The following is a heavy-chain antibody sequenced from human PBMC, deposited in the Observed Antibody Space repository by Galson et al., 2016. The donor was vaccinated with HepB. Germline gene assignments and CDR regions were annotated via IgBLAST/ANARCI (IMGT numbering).Heavy chain of an antibody. V-gene: IGHV3-48*04. CDR2: ISSTSRTI. CDR3: ARDGEYSSSSDWRLLVSGMDV. J-gene: IGHJ6*02. D-gene: IGHD6-6*01. CDR1: GFTFSNYN. Sequence: SLRLSCAASGFTFSNYNMNWVRQAPGKGLEWVAYISSTSRTIYYEDSLKGRFTISRDNAKNSLSLQMDSLRAEDTAVYFCARDGEYSSSSDWRLLVSGMDVWGQGTTVTVSS.